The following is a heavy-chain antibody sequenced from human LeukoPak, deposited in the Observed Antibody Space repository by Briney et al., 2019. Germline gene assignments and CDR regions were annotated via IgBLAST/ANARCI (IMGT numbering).Heavy chain of an antibody. CDR2: SRNKGNSYTT. D-gene: IGHD3-10*01. J-gene: IGHJ1*01. V-gene: IGHV3-72*01. CDR3: ARDSGH. CDR1: GFTFSDHY. Sequence: GGSLRLSCAASGFTFSDHYMDWVRQAPGKGLQWVGRSRNKGNSYTTEYAASVKGRFTISRDDSKKSMYLQMNSLKTEDTSVYYCARDSGHWGQGTLVTVSS.